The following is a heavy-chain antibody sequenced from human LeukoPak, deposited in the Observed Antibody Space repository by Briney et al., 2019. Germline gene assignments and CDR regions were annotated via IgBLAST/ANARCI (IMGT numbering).Heavy chain of an antibody. V-gene: IGHV4-59*01. D-gene: IGHD2-21*02. CDR1: GGSMSSFY. J-gene: IGHJ2*01. CDR3: ARRSVTEGWYFDL. CDR2: IYYNVGT. Sequence: SETLSLTCTVSGGSMSSFYWTWIRQSPEKGRGWIGYIYYNVGTDSNPSLRSRVTISIDASKNQFSLKLSSVTAADTAVYYCARRSVTEGWYFDLWGRGTLVTVSS.